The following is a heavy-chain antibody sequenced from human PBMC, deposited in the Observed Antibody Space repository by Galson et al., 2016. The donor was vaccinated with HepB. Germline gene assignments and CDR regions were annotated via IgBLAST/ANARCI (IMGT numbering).Heavy chain of an antibody. CDR2: ISVSGGNT. Sequence: SLRLSCAASGYTFSSYAMSWVRQAPGKGLEWVSSISVSGGNTYYADSVKGRFTISRDTSKNTLYLQMNSLRVEDTALYYCARGTQTDWWTFDYWGQGTLVTVSS. CDR3: ARGTQTDWWTFDY. V-gene: IGHV3-23*01. D-gene: IGHD2-8*02. CDR1: GYTFSSYA. J-gene: IGHJ4*02.